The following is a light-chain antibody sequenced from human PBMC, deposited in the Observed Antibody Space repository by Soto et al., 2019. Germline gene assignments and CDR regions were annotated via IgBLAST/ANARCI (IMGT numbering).Light chain of an antibody. J-gene: IGKJ1*01. Sequence: DIQMTQSPSSLSASVGDRVTISCRASQSISSYLNWYQQKPGKAPKLLIFAASSLQSGVPSRFSGSGSGTDFTLTINSLQPEDFATYYCQQSYSIPGTFGQGTKVEIK. V-gene: IGKV1-39*01. CDR2: AAS. CDR1: QSISSY. CDR3: QQSYSIPGT.